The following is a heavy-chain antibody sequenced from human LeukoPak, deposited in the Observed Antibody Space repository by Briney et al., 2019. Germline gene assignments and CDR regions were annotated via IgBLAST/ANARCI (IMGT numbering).Heavy chain of an antibody. Sequence: GGSLSLFCAASGFTFSNAWMNWVRQAPGKGVEGVGRIKSKTDGGTTDYAAPVKGRFTISRDDSKNTLYLQMNSLKTEDTAVYYCTTEGIAVAGPFFDYWGQGTLVTVSS. CDR3: TTEGIAVAGPFFDY. D-gene: IGHD6-19*01. V-gene: IGHV3-15*07. CDR1: GFTFSNAW. CDR2: IKSKTDGGTT. J-gene: IGHJ4*02.